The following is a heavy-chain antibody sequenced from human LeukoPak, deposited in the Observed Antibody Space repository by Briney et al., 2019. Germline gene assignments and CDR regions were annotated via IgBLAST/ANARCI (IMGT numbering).Heavy chain of an antibody. Sequence: PGGSLRLSCAASGFTFGTYNINWVRQAPGKGLEWVSSINSRGSGQYYADSVKGRFTISRDNAKNSLYLQMNNLRTEDTAVYYCAREGSIVPHQDLDYWGQGTLVTVSS. CDR2: INSRGSGQ. CDR1: GFTFGTYN. J-gene: IGHJ4*02. V-gene: IGHV3-21*01. D-gene: IGHD2-8*01. CDR3: AREGSIVPHQDLDY.